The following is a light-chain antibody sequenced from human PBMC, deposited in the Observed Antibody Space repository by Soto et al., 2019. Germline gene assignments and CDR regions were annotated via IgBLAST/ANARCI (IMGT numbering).Light chain of an antibody. CDR1: QSISSY. CDR3: QQSYSMPIA. CDR2: AAS. V-gene: IGKV1-39*01. J-gene: IGKJ5*01. Sequence: IQMTHSPSSLSASLGDIVTITFRASQSISSYLNWYQQKPGKAPKLLIYAASSLQSGVPSRFSGSGSGTDFTLTISSLQPEDFATYYCQQSYSMPIALGQGTRLEIK.